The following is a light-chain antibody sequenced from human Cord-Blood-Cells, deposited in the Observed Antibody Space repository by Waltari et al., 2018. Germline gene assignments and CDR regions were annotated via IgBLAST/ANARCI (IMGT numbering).Light chain of an antibody. CDR1: SSDVGGYHY. CDR2: DVR. CDR3: SSYTSSSTLV. J-gene: IGLJ1*01. Sequence: QSALTQPASVSGSPGQSITIACTGTSSDVGGYHYVSWYQQHPGKDTKLMIYDVRKRPEGVSNRFSGSKSDNTASLTISGLQAEDEADYYCSSYTSSSTLVFGTGTKVTVI. V-gene: IGLV2-14*01.